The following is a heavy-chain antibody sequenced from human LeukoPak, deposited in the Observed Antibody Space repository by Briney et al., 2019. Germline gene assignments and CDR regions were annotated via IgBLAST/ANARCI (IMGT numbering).Heavy chain of an antibody. CDR2: ISAHNGNT. V-gene: IGHV1-18*01. Sequence: ASVKVSCKASGYTFSRYGISWVRQAPGQGLEWMRCISAHNGNTNYAQKFQGRVAMTTDTSTSTAYMELRSLRSDDTAVYYCARQSMTGNERGDDAFDIWGQGTMVTVSS. D-gene: IGHD3-9*01. CDR1: GYTFSRYG. J-gene: IGHJ3*02. CDR3: ARQSMTGNERGDDAFDI.